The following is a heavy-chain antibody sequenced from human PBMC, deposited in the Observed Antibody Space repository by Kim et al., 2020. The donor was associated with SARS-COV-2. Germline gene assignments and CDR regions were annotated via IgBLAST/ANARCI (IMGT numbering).Heavy chain of an antibody. CDR2: INHRGSK. J-gene: IGHJ6*02. CDR1: GASFSGYF. D-gene: IGHD5-18*01. Sequence: SETLSLTCDVSGASFSGYFLTWIRQTPGKGLEWIGEINHRGSKGYNPSLKSRVTISLDTSKNHFSLTVTSVTAADTALYYCVRAGYTYGPSYGLDVWRPG. V-gene: IGHV4-34*01. CDR3: VRAGYTYGPSYGLDV.